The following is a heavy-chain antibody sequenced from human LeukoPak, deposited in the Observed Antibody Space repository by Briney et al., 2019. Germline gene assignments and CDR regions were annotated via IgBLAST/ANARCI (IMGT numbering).Heavy chain of an antibody. CDR1: GFTFSSYG. D-gene: IGHD5-24*01. Sequence: PGGSLRFSCAASGFTFSSYGMHWVRQAPGKGLEWVAVIWYDGSNKYYADSVKGRFTISRDNSKNTLYLQMNSLRAEDTAVYYCARDWQSRDGYNHWGQGTLVTVSS. V-gene: IGHV3-33*01. CDR2: IWYDGSNK. J-gene: IGHJ4*02. CDR3: ARDWQSRDGYNH.